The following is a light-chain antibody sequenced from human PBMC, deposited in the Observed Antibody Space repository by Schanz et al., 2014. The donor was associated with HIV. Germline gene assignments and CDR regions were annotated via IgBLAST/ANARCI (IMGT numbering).Light chain of an antibody. Sequence: QSALTQPPSASGSPGQSVTISCTGASRYFSAYDSVSWYQQHPGKAPKLMIYEVTKRPSGVSSRFSGSKSGNTASLTISGLQAEDEADYYCISYAGSNTWVFGGGTKLTVL. V-gene: IGLV2-8*01. CDR2: EVT. CDR3: ISYAGSNTWV. J-gene: IGLJ3*02. CDR1: SRYFSAYDS.